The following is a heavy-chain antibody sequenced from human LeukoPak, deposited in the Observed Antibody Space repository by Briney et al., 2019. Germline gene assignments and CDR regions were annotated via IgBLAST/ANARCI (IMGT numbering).Heavy chain of an antibody. J-gene: IGHJ3*02. Sequence: ASVKVSCKASGYSFTNYAINWVRQAPGQGLEWMGWISGYTGNTNYAQKFQGRVTMTANTSTNTASMELRSLRSDDTAVYYCARPANLYYAGDAFDIWGQGTMVTVSS. D-gene: IGHD3-16*01. CDR2: ISGYTGNT. CDR1: GYSFTNYA. CDR3: ARPANLYYAGDAFDI. V-gene: IGHV1-18*01.